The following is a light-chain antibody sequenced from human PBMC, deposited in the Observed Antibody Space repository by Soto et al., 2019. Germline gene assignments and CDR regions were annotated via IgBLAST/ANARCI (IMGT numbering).Light chain of an antibody. CDR1: SSDVGGYNY. V-gene: IGLV2-14*03. CDR3: SSYTSSSTLV. J-gene: IGLJ1*01. Sequence: QSVLTQPASVSGSPGQSITISCTGTSSDVGGYNYVSWHQQHPGKAPKVMIYEVSNRPSGVSNRFSGSKSGNTASLTISGLQAEDEADYYCSSYTSSSTLVFXTGTKVTVL. CDR2: EVS.